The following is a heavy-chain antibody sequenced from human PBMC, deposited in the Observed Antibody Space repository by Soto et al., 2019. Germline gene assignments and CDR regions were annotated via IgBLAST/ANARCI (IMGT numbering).Heavy chain of an antibody. CDR3: ARRSPAALTMYYFDY. CDR2: IYPGDSDT. Sequence: GESLKISCKGSGYSFTTYWIGWVRQMPGKGLEWMGIIYPGDSDTRYSPSFQGQVTISADKSITTAYLQWSSLKASDTAMYYCARRSPAALTMYYFDYWGQGTLVTAPQ. D-gene: IGHD6-13*01. J-gene: IGHJ4*02. CDR1: GYSFTTYW. V-gene: IGHV5-51*01.